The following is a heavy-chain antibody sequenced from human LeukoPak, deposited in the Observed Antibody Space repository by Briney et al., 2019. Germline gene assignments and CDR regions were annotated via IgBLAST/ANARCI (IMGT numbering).Heavy chain of an antibody. CDR2: INPNSGGT. V-gene: IGHV1-2*02. CDR1: GYTFTGYY. D-gene: IGHD3-9*01. J-gene: IGHJ6*03. Sequence: ASVKVSCKASGYTFTGYYMHWVRQAPGQGLEWMGWINPNSGGTNYAQKFQGRVTITRNTSISTAYMELSSLRSEDTAVYYCARGDYDWSHYYYMDVWGKGTTVTVS. CDR3: ARGDYDWSHYYYMDV.